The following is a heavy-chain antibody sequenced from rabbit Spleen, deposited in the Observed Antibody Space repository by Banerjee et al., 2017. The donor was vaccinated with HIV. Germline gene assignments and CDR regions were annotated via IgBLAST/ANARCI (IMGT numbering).Heavy chain of an antibody. CDR2: IAGSSSDFT. CDR3: ARGNSNAIGYNL. J-gene: IGHJ4*01. D-gene: IGHD1-1*01. V-gene: IGHV1S40*01. Sequence: QSLEESGGGLVQPEGSLTLTCKASGFSFSSSDYICWVRQAPGKGLEWISCIAGSSSDFTYSATWAKGRFTCSKTSSTTVTLQMNSLTAADTATYFCARGNSNAIGYNLWGQGTLVTVS. CDR1: GFSFSSSDY.